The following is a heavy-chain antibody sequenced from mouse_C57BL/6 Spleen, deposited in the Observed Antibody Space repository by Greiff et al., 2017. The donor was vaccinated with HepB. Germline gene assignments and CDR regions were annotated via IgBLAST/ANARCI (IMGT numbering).Heavy chain of an antibody. CDR1: GFNIKDDY. Sequence: VQLKQSGAELVRPGASVKLSCTASGFNIKDDYMHWVKQRPEQGLEWIGWIDPENGDTEYASKFQGKATITAETSSNTAYLQLSSLTSEDTAVYYCTTPRPFAYWVQGTLVTVSA. J-gene: IGHJ3*01. V-gene: IGHV14-4*01. CDR3: TTPRPFAY. CDR2: IDPENGDT.